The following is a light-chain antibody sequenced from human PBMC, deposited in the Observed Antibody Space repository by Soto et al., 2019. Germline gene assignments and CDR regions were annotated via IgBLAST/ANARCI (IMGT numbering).Light chain of an antibody. V-gene: IGKV1-5*03. Sequence: DIQMTQSPSTLSASVGDRVTITSRASQRISDWLAWYQQRSGKAPKLLIYKASSLQSGVPPRFSGSGSGTEFTLTISSLQPDDFVTYYCQQYNRFPYTFGQGTKLEI. CDR3: QQYNRFPYT. CDR1: QRISDW. CDR2: KAS. J-gene: IGKJ2*01.